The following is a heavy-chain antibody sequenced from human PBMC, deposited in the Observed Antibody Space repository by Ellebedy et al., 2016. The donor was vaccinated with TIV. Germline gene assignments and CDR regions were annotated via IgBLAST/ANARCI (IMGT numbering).Heavy chain of an antibody. Sequence: GESLKISCAASGFPFSDYYMSWLRQAPGKGLELVSYISGSALTIYYADSVKGRFTLSRDNAKNSLYLQMNSLRAEDTAVYYCARELRTILRGAYLGYWGQGTLVTVSS. CDR2: ISGSALTI. D-gene: IGHD3-10*01. CDR3: ARELRTILRGAYLGY. J-gene: IGHJ4*02. CDR1: GFPFSDYY. V-gene: IGHV3-11*01.